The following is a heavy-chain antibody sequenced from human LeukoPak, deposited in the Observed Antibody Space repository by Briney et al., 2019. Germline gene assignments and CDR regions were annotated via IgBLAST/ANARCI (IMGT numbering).Heavy chain of an antibody. CDR3: TTLPSYYYDSSGHQPWFDP. D-gene: IGHD3-22*01. Sequence: GGTLRLSCAASGFTFSNAWMSWVRQAPGKGLEWVGRIKSKTDGGTTDYAAPVKGRFTISRDDSKNTLYLQMNSLKTEDTAVYYCTTLPSYYYDSSGHQPWFDPWGKGTLVTVSS. CDR2: IKSKTDGGTT. J-gene: IGHJ5*02. V-gene: IGHV3-15*01. CDR1: GFTFSNAW.